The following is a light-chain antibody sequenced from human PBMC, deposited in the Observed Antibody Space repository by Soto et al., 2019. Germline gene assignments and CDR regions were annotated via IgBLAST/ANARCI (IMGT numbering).Light chain of an antibody. J-gene: IGKJ1*01. CDR3: QHYKDWPTT. Sequence: IMFPPSPATLSFAPGEAATLACRASQSVSNTLAWYQQKPAQATRLLIYGASTRAISIPARFSGSGSGTEFTLTISSLQSEDFAVYYCQHYKDWPTTFGQGTKVDIK. CDR2: GAS. V-gene: IGKV3-15*01. CDR1: QSVSNT.